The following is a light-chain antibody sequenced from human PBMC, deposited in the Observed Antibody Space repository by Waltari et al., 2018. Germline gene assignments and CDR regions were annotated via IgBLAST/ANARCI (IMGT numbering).Light chain of an antibody. Sequence: DIVLTQSPDTLSLSPGERATLSCRASQTVNSNYLAWYQQKPGQAPRIVIYGASSRATGIPDRFSGSVSGTDFTLTISRLDPEDFAVYYCQQYDTSSYTFGQGTNLEIK. V-gene: IGKV3-20*01. CDR3: QQYDTSSYT. CDR1: QTVNSNY. J-gene: IGKJ2*01. CDR2: GAS.